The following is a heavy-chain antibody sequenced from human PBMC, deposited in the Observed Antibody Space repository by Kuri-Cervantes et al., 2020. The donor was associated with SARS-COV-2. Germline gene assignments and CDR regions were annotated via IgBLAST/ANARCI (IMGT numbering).Heavy chain of an antibody. CDR3: ARGVAARGGRRDYGMDV. CDR1: GGSISSSSYY. V-gene: IGHV4-39*01. D-gene: IGHD6-6*01. Sequence: SETLSLTCTVSGGSISSSSYYWGWIRQPPGKGLEWIGSIYYSGSTYYNPSLKSRVTISVDTSKNQFSLKLSSVTAADTAVYYCARGVAARGGRRDYGMDVWGQGTTVTVSS. J-gene: IGHJ6*02. CDR2: IYYSGST.